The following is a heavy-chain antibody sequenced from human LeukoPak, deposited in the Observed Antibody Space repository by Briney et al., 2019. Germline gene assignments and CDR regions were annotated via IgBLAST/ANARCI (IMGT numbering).Heavy chain of an antibody. V-gene: IGHV1-18*01. CDR1: GYTFTSYG. D-gene: IGHD6-19*01. CDR2: ISAYNGNT. Sequence: ASVKLSCKASGYTFTSYGISWVRQAPGQGLEWMGWISAYNGNTNYAQKLQGRVTMTTDTSTSTAYMELRSLRSDDTAVYYCARDAENYSSGWYGYYYYYMDVWGKGTTVTVSS. J-gene: IGHJ6*03. CDR3: ARDAENYSSGWYGYYYYYMDV.